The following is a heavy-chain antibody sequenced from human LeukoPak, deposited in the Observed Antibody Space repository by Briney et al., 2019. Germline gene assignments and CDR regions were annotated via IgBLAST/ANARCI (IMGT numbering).Heavy chain of an antibody. CDR1: GYTFTSYG. CDR3: AREYCSSTSCWVFDY. Sequence: ASVKVSCKASGYTFTSYGISWVRQAPGQGLEWMGWISAYNGNTNYAQRLQGRVTMTTDTSTSTAYMELRSLRSDDTAVYYCAREYCSSTSCWVFDYWGQGTLVTVSS. CDR2: ISAYNGNT. D-gene: IGHD2-2*01. J-gene: IGHJ4*02. V-gene: IGHV1-18*01.